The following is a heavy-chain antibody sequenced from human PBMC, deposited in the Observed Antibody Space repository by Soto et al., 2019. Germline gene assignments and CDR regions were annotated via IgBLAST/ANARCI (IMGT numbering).Heavy chain of an antibody. CDR1: GYTFTSYA. J-gene: IGHJ6*02. Sequence: GASVKVSCKASGYTFTSYAMHWVRQAPGQRLEWMGWINAGNGNTKYSQKFQGRVTITRDTSASTAYMELNSLRAEDTAVYYCARVDPEQWLVSYYYGMDVWGQGTTVTVSS. D-gene: IGHD6-19*01. CDR2: INAGNGNT. CDR3: ARVDPEQWLVSYYYGMDV. V-gene: IGHV1-3*01.